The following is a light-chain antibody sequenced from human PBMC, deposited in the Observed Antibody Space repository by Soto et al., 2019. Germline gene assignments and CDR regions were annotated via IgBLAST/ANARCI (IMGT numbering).Light chain of an antibody. V-gene: IGKV1-5*01. J-gene: IGKJ3*01. Sequence: DIQMTQSPSTLSASVGDRVTVTCRASQSISSWLAWYQQKPGKAPKLLIYDASSLESGVPSRFSGSGSGTECTLTISSLQPGDFATYYCQQYHSYSPFTFGPGTKVDIK. CDR3: QQYHSYSPFT. CDR2: DAS. CDR1: QSISSW.